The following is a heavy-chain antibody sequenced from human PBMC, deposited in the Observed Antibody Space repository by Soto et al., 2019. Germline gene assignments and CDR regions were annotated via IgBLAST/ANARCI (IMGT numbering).Heavy chain of an antibody. V-gene: IGHV4-4*02. CDR2: IYHSGST. CDR1: GGSISSSNW. Sequence: SEPLSLTCAVSGGSISSSNWWSWVRQPPGKELEWIGEIYHSGSTNYNPSLKSRVTISVDKSKNQFSLKLSSVTAADTAVYYCVSGSSLSCPNLGYSGQGLMVTV. CDR3: VSGSSLSCPNLGY. D-gene: IGHD3-10*01. J-gene: IGHJ4*02.